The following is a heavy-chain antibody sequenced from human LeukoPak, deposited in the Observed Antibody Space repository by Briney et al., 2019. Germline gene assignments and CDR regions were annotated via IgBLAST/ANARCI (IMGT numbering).Heavy chain of an antibody. CDR3: AKDLGSGSYRGAFDI. D-gene: IGHD3-10*01. J-gene: IGHJ3*02. V-gene: IGHV3-21*01. CDR1: GFTFSRYS. Sequence: PGGSLRLSCAASGFTFSRYSMNWVRQAPGKGLEWVSSISISSNYIYYPDSLRGRFTISRDNAKNSLYLQMNSLRAEDTAVYYCAKDLGSGSYRGAFDIWGQGTMVTVSS. CDR2: ISISSNYI.